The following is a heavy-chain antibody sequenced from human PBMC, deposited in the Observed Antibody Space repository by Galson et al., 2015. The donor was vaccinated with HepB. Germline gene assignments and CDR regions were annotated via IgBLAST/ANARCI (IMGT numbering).Heavy chain of an antibody. D-gene: IGHD7-27*01. CDR3: ATSGLNWGGLDY. J-gene: IGHJ4*02. CDR1: GFPFSLHS. CDR2: ISSSSSDI. V-gene: IGHV3-21*01. Sequence: SLRLSCAASGFPFSLHSMQWVRQAPGKGLEWVSSISSSSSDIYYIDSVKGRFTVSRDNAKKSLYLQMDSLRAEDTAVYYCATSGLNWGGLDYWGQGILVTVSS.